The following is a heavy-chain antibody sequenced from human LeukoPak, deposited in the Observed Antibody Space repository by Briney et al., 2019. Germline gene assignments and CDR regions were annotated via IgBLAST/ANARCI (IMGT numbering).Heavy chain of an antibody. D-gene: IGHD2-2*01. V-gene: IGHV1-8*01. CDR1: GYTFTSYD. CDR2: MNPNSGNT. CDR3: ARGLRYCSSTSCYLYYYYYYMDV. J-gene: IGHJ6*03. Sequence: ASVTVSCKASGYTFTSYDINWVRQAPGQGLEWMGGMNPNSGNTGYAQKFQGRVTMTRNTSISTAYMELSSLRSEDTAVYYCARGLRYCSSTSCYLYYYYYYMDVWGKGTTVTVSS.